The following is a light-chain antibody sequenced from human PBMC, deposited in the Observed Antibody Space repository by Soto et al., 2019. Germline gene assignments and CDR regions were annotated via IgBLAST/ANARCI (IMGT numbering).Light chain of an antibody. CDR1: SSYIGPYDH. V-gene: IGLV2-11*01. J-gene: IGLJ1*01. CDR2: AVS. CDR3: SSYADNYMYV. Sequence: QSALTQPRSVSGSPGQSLPISCSRTSSYIGPYDHVAWYQQHPGSAAKLIIFAVSKRPSGVPDRFSGSKSGNTASLTISGLQAEDEADYYCSSYADNYMYVFATGTKV.